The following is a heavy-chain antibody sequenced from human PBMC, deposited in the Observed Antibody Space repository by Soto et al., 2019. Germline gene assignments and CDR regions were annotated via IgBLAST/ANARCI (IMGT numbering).Heavy chain of an antibody. Sequence: PGGSLRLSXAASGFTFSSYAMHWVRQAPGKGLEWVAVISYDGSNKYYADSVKGRFTISRDNSKNTLYLQMNSLRAEDTAVYYCAKDSYYYGMDVWGQGTTVTVSS. CDR3: AKDSYYYGMDV. V-gene: IGHV3-30-3*01. J-gene: IGHJ6*02. CDR1: GFTFSSYA. CDR2: ISYDGSNK.